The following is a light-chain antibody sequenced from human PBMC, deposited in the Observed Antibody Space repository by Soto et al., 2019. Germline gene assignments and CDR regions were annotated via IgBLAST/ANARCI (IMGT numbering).Light chain of an antibody. V-gene: IGKV3-15*01. CDR3: QKYNNWPQT. CDR1: QSVSSN. J-gene: IGKJ1*01. CDR2: GES. Sequence: DIVLTQSPATLSLSPGDRATLSCRASQSVSSNLAWYQQNPCQAPRIIIYGESTRATGIPDRFSGSGSGTDLNLTISRLQSEDFAVYYCQKYNNWPQTFGQGTKVDIK.